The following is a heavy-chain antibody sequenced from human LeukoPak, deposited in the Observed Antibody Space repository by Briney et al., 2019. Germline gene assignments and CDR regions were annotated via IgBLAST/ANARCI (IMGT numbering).Heavy chain of an antibody. V-gene: IGHV4-30-4*08. J-gene: IGHJ4*02. CDR1: GGSISSGDYY. Sequence: PSQTLSLTCTVSGGSISSGDYYWSWIRQPPGKGLEWIGYIYYSGSTYYNPSLKSRVTISVDTSKNQFSLKLSSVTAADKAVYYCARDEYYYDSSGYSPYFDYWGQGTLVTVSS. CDR2: IYYSGST. CDR3: ARDEYYYDSSGYSPYFDY. D-gene: IGHD3-22*01.